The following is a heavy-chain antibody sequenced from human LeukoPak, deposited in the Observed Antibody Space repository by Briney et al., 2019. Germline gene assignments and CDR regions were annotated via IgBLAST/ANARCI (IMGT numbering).Heavy chain of an antibody. CDR3: ARLNRGSGYGKVDY. CDR2: INHNGST. CDR1: GGSFSGYY. V-gene: IGHV4-34*01. Sequence: SETLSLTFAVYGGSFSGYYWSWIRQPPGKGLEWIGEINHNGSTNYNPSLKSRVTISVDTSKNQFSLKLSSVTAADTAVYYCARLNRGSGYGKVDYWGQGTLVTVSS. J-gene: IGHJ4*02. D-gene: IGHD3-22*01.